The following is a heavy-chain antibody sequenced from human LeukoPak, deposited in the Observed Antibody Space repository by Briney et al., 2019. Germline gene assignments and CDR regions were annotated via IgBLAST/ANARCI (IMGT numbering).Heavy chain of an antibody. J-gene: IGHJ6*02. CDR3: ASPGYCSGGSCRLKDYYYYGMDV. Sequence: GGSLRLSCAASGFTVSSNYMSWVRQAPGKGLEWVSVIHSGGSTYYADSVKGRFTISRDNSKNTLYLQMNSLRAEDTAVYYCASPGYCSGGSCRLKDYYYYGMDVWGQGTTVTVSS. CDR1: GFTVSSNY. D-gene: IGHD2-15*01. V-gene: IGHV3-53*01. CDR2: IHSGGST.